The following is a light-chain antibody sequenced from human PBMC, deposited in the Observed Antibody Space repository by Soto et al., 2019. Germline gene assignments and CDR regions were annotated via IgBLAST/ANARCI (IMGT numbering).Light chain of an antibody. J-gene: IGKJ1*01. CDR1: QSVSIT. V-gene: IGKV3-15*01. CDR3: HQYHDWWT. Sequence: IVMTKSPAILSVSPGERVTHSFRASQSVSITLAWYQQKPGQSPRLLIYDASTRATGLPARFSGSGFGTEFTLTINSLQSEDFAVYYCHQYHDWWTFGQGTKADI. CDR2: DAS.